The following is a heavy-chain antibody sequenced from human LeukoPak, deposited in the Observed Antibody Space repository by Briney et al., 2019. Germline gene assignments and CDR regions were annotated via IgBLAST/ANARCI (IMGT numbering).Heavy chain of an antibody. Sequence: KPSETLSLTCAVYGGSFSGYYWSWIRQPPGKGLEWIGEINHSGSTNCNPSLKSRVTISVDTSKNQFSLKLSSVTAADTAVYYCAREDVVVVAARTTYYYYMDVWGKGTTVTVSS. CDR1: GGSFSGYY. J-gene: IGHJ6*03. D-gene: IGHD2-15*01. CDR2: INHSGST. V-gene: IGHV4-34*01. CDR3: AREDVVVVAARTTYYYYMDV.